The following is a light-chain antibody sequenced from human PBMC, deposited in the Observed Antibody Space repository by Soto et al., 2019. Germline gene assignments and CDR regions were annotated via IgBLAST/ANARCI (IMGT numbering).Light chain of an antibody. Sequence: SYELTQPPSVSVCPGQTANIARGGDKIGSKIVHWYKQRPGQAPVAVVFDATDRPSGIPDRISASRSGDTATLTINRVDAGDEADYYCQVWASTAEFFVFGSGTRSPS. J-gene: IGLJ1*01. V-gene: IGLV3-21*02. CDR1: KIGSKI. CDR2: DAT. CDR3: QVWASTAEFFV.